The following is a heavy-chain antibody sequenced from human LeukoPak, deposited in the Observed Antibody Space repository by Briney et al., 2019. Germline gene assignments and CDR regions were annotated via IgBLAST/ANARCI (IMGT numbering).Heavy chain of an antibody. CDR2: ISSSSSYI. CDR3: AKDLSRSVAGTAEGENYFDY. J-gene: IGHJ4*02. D-gene: IGHD6-19*01. Sequence: PGGSLRLSCAASGFTFSSYSMNWVRQAPGKGLEWVSSISSSSSYIYYADSVKGRFTISRDNAKNSLYLQMNSLRAEDTAVYYCAKDLSRSVAGTAEGENYFDYWGQGTLVTVSS. CDR1: GFTFSSYS. V-gene: IGHV3-21*01.